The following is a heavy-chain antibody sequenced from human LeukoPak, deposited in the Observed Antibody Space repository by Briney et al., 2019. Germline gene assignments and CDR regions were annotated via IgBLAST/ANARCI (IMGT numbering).Heavy chain of an antibody. Sequence: GASVKVSCKASGYTFTSYGISWVRQAPGQGLEWMGWISAYNGNTNYAQKLQGRVTMTTDTSTSTAYMELRSLRSDDTAAYYCARELVPTTYYDYVWGSYRYTASDYWGQGTLVTVSS. CDR3: ARELVPTTYYDYVWGSYRYTASDY. CDR1: GYTFTSYG. V-gene: IGHV1-18*01. D-gene: IGHD3-16*02. J-gene: IGHJ4*02. CDR2: ISAYNGNT.